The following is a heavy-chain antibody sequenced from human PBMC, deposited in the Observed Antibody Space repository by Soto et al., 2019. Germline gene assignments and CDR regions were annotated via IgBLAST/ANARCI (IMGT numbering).Heavy chain of an antibody. Sequence: ESGGDLVKPGGSLRLSCAASGFMFSSAWMSWVRQAPGKGLEWVGRIKSKRDGGTTDYAPPVKGRFVIPRDDSKNTLYLQMNSLKTDDTAVYYCVEGWNDFWGQGTLVAVSS. CDR2: IKSKRDGGTT. V-gene: IGHV3-15*01. CDR3: VEGWNDF. J-gene: IGHJ4*02. CDR1: GFMFSSAW. D-gene: IGHD1-1*01.